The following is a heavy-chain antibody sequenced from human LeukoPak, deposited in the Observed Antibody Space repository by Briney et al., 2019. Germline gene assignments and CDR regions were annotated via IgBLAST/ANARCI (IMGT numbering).Heavy chain of an antibody. CDR1: GYTFTSYD. V-gene: IGHV1-8*01. CDR2: MNPNSGNT. J-gene: IGHJ4*02. CDR3: AKPSPPPAAAGGTDYYFDY. D-gene: IGHD6-13*01. Sequence: ASVKVSCKASGYTFTSYDINWVRQATGQGLEWMGWMNPNSGNTGYAQKFQGRVTMTRNTSISTAYMELSSLRSEDTAVYYCAKPSPPPAAAGGTDYYFDYWGQGTLVTVSS.